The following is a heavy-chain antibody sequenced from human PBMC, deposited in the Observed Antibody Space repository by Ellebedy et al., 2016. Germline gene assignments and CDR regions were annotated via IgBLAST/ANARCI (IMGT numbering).Heavy chain of an antibody. CDR2: IYHGDSDT. CDR1: GYSFTSYW. V-gene: IGHV5-51*01. Sequence: GESLKISCHGSGYSFTSYWIGWVRQMPGKGLEWMEIIYHGDSDTRYSPSFQGQVTISADKSISTAYLQWSSLKDSDTAMYYCARMVPVTTLDWFDPWGQGTLVTVSS. J-gene: IGHJ5*02. D-gene: IGHD4-11*01. CDR3: ARMVPVTTLDWFDP.